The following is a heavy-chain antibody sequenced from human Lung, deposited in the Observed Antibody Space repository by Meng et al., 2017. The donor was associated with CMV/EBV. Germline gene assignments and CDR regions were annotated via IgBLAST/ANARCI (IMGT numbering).Heavy chain of an antibody. Sequence: GESLKISCAASTFTFNDYWMSWVRQAPGKGLEWVANRKEDGSEKYYVDAVKGRFTIARDNAKNSLYLQMYSLRAEDTAVYYCARARGYGPRYYGIDVWGQGXTVTASS. D-gene: IGHD5-18*01. J-gene: IGHJ6*02. CDR2: RKEDGSEK. V-gene: IGHV3-7*01. CDR1: TFTFNDYW. CDR3: ARARGYGPRYYGIDV.